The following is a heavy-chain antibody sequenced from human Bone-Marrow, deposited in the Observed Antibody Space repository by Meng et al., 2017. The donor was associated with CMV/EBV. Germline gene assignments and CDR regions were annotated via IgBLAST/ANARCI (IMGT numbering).Heavy chain of an antibody. CDR1: GYTFTGYY. CDR3: ARRSYQLLYGYYYYGMDV. Sequence: SVKVSCKASGYTFTGYYMHWVRQAPGQGLEWMGRIIPILGIANYAQKFQGRVTITADKSTSTAYMELSSLRSEDTAVYDCARRSYQLLYGYYYYGMDVWGQGTTVTVSS. V-gene: IGHV1-69*02. J-gene: IGHJ6*02. D-gene: IGHD2-2*02. CDR2: IIPILGIA.